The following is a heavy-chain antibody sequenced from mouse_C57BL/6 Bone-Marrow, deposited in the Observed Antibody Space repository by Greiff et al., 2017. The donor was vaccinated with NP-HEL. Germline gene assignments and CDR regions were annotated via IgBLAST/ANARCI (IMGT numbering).Heavy chain of an antibody. CDR3: TALFYYGS. V-gene: IGHV6-3*01. D-gene: IGHD1-1*01. CDR1: GFTFSNYW. CDR2: IRLKSDNYAT. J-gene: IGHJ3*01. Sequence: EVMLVESGGGLVQPGGSMKLSCVASGFTFSNYWMNWVRQSPEKGLEWVAQIRLKSDNYATHYAESVKGRFTISRDDSKSSVYLQMNNLRAEDTGIYYCTALFYYGSWGQGTLVTVSA.